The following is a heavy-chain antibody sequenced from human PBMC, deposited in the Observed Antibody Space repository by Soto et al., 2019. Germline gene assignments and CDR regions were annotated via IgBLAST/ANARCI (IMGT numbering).Heavy chain of an antibody. J-gene: IGHJ4*02. CDR1: GGTFSSYA. V-gene: IGHV1-69*13. CDR3: ASWGSLEYDSSGYYYYFDY. CDR2: IIPIFGAA. D-gene: IGHD3-22*01. Sequence: SVKVSCKASGGTFSSYAISWVRQAPGQGLEWMGGIIPIFGAANYAQKFQGRVTITADESTSTAYMELSSLRSEDTAVYYCASWGSLEYDSSGYYYYFDYWGQGTLVTVSS.